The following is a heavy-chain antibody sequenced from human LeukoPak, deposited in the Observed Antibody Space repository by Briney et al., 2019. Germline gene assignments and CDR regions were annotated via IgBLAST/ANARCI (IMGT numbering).Heavy chain of an antibody. V-gene: IGHV4-39*01. Sequence: SETLSLTCTVSGGSISSSSYYWGWIRQPPGKGLEWIGSIYYGGSTYYNPSLKSRVTISVDTSKNQFSLKLSSVTAADTAVYYCARLRLSSGSYYLDPWGQGTLVTVSS. CDR1: GGSISSSSYY. D-gene: IGHD1-26*01. CDR3: ARLRLSSGSYYLDP. CDR2: IYYGGST. J-gene: IGHJ5*02.